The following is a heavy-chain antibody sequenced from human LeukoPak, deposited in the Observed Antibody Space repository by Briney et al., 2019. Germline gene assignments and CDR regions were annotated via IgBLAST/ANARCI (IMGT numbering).Heavy chain of an antibody. CDR1: GGTFSSYA. J-gene: IGHJ4*02. D-gene: IGHD3-10*01. CDR3: ARDPAGSTDY. V-gene: IGHV1-69*04. Sequence: ASVKVSCKASGGTFSSYAISWVRQAPGQGLEWMGRIIPILGIANYAQKFQGRVTITADKSTSTAYIELSSLRSEDTAVYYCARDPAGSTDYWGQGTLVTVSS. CDR2: IIPILGIA.